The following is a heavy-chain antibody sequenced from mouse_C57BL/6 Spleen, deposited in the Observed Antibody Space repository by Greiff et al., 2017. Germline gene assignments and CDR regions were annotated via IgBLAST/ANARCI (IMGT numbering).Heavy chain of an antibody. V-gene: IGHV6-6*01. CDR2: IRNKANNHAT. J-gene: IGHJ4*01. CDR3: TIPIYYDYDVAMDY. D-gene: IGHD2-4*01. Sequence: EVKLQESGGGLVQPGGSMKLSCAASGFTFSDAWMDWVRQSPEKGLEWVAEIRNKANNHATYYAESVKGRFTISRDDSKSSVYLQMNSLRAEDTGIYYCTIPIYYDYDVAMDYWGQGTSVTVSS. CDR1: GFTFSDAW.